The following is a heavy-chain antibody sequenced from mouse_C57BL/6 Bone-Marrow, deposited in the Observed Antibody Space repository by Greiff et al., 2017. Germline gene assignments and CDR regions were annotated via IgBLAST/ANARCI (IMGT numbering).Heavy chain of an antibody. CDR1: GYTFTSYW. V-gene: IGHV1-69*01. J-gene: IGHJ2*01. Sequence: QVQLKQPGAELVMPGASVKLSCKASGYTFTSYWMHWVKQRPGQGLEWIGGIDPSDSYTNYNQKFKGKSTLTVDKSSSTAYMQLSSLTSEDSAVYYCARHASYVPFRYWGQGTTLTVSS. CDR3: ARHASYVPFRY. CDR2: IDPSDSYT. D-gene: IGHD6-1*01.